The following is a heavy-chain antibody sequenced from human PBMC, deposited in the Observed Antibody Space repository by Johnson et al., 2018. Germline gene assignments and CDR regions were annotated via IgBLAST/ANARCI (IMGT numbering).Heavy chain of an antibody. J-gene: IGHJ1*01. CDR1: GFTFSSYW. V-gene: IGHV3-48*01. CDR2: ISSSGSTI. D-gene: IGHD4-17*01. CDR3: ARAQGGDYLAEYFQH. Sequence: VQLQESGGGLVQPGGSLRLSCAASGFTFSSYWMHWVRQAPGKGLVWVSYISSSGSTIYYADPVKGRFTISRDNSKTTLYPQMNSLRAEDTAVCYCARAQGGDYLAEYFQHCGQGTLVTVSS.